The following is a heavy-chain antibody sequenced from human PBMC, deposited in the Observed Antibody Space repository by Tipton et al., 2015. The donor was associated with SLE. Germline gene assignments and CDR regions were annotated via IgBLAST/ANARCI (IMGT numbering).Heavy chain of an antibody. V-gene: IGHV4-61*02. D-gene: IGHD2-21*02. CDR1: GGAISSGTYY. Sequence: TLSLTCTVSGGAISSGTYYWSWIRQTAGKGLEWIGRGFASGTTDYNPSLKSRVTISVDMAKNQFSLKLTSVTAADTAVYYCARGLVTWRGAIVGVDVWGQGTTVNVSS. CDR2: GFASGTT. J-gene: IGHJ6*02. CDR3: ARGLVTWRGAIVGVDV.